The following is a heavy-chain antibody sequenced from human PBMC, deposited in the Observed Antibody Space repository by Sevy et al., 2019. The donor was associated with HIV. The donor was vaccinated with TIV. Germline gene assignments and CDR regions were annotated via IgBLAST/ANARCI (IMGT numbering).Heavy chain of an antibody. J-gene: IGHJ4*02. V-gene: IGHV3-15*07. CDR1: GFTFSNAW. Sequence: GGSLRLSCAASGFTFSNAWMNWVRQAPGKGLEWVGRIKSKTDGGTTDYAAPVKGRFTISRDDSKNTLYLQMNSLKTEEPAGYYCTTDGGGYNYGYSFDYWGQGTLVTVSS. D-gene: IGHD5-18*01. CDR3: TTDGGGYNYGYSFDY. CDR2: IKSKTDGGTT.